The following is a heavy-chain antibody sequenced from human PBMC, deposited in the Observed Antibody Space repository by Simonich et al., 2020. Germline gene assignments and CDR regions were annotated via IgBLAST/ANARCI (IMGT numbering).Heavy chain of an antibody. CDR3: ARDAAGDY. V-gene: IGHV3-21*01. CDR1: GFTFSSYS. J-gene: IGHJ4*02. D-gene: IGHD6-13*01. Sequence: EVQLVESAGGLVKPGGSLRLSCAASGFTFSSYSMNWVRQAQGKGLEWVPSISSSRSYIYYADSVKGRFTISRDNAKNSLYLQMNSLRAEDTAVYYCARDAAGDYWGQGTLVTVSS. CDR2: ISSSRSYI.